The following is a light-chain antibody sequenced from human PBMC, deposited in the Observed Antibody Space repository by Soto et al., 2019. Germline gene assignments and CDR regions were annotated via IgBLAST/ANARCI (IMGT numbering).Light chain of an antibody. CDR1: SSDVGGYNF. Sequence: QSALTQPASVSGSPGQSITISCTGTSSDVGGYNFVSWYQQHPGKAPKLMIYDGSNRPSGVSNRFSGSKSGSTASLTISGLPAEDEADYYCSSYTSSTTVVFGGGTKVTVL. CDR2: DGS. J-gene: IGLJ3*02. V-gene: IGLV2-14*01. CDR3: SSYTSSTTVV.